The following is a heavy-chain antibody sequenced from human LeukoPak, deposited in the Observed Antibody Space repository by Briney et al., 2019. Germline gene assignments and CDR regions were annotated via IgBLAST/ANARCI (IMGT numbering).Heavy chain of an antibody. CDR1: GGSFSGYY. CDR2: INHSGST. D-gene: IGHD3-10*01. V-gene: IGHV4-34*01. J-gene: IGHJ4*02. Sequence: SETLSLTCAVYGGSFSGYYWSWIRQPPGKGLEWVGEINHSGSTNYNPSLKSRVTISVDTSKNQCSLKLSSVTAADTAVYYCARVEDYGSGSYYNVGYWGQGTLVTVSS. CDR3: ARVEDYGSGSYYNVGY.